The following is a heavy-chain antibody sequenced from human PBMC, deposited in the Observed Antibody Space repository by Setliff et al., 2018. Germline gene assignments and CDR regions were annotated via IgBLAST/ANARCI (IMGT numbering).Heavy chain of an antibody. J-gene: IGHJ6*03. CDR2: IYTSWST. CDR1: DDSISSRHYY. V-gene: IGHV4-61*09. Sequence: SETLSLTCTVSDDSISSRHYYWSWIRQPAGKGLEWLGQIYTSWSTNYNPSLKSRVTISVDKSKNQFSLKLSSVTAADTAVYYCARSSYSSSWPTHYYYYMDVWGKGTTVTVSS. CDR3: ARSSYSSSWPTHYYYYMDV. D-gene: IGHD6-13*01.